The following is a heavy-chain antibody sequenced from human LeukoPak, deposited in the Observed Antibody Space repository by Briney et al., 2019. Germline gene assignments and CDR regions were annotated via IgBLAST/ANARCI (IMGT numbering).Heavy chain of an antibody. J-gene: IGHJ6*02. CDR2: INPNSGGT. CDR3: ARSRSYYVSMDV. D-gene: IGHD3-10*02. CDR1: GYTFTGYY. Sequence: ASVKVSCKASGYTFTGYYMHWVRQAPGQGLEWMGWINPNSGGTNYAQKFQGWVTMTRDTSISTAYMELSRLRSDDTAVYYCARSRSYYVSMDVWGQGTTVTVSS. V-gene: IGHV1-2*04.